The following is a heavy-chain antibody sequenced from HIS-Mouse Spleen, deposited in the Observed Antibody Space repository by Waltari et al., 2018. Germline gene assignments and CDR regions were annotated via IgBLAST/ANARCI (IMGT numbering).Heavy chain of an antibody. CDR3: CAYGDYVDAFDI. J-gene: IGHJ3*02. D-gene: IGHD4-17*01. V-gene: IGHV4-39*07. Sequence: QLQLQESGPGLVKPSETLSLTCTVSGGSISSSSYYWGGIRQPPGKGLAWIGSIYYSGSTYYNPSLKSRVTISVDTSKNQFSLKLSSVTAADTAVYYCCAYGDYVDAFDIWGQGTMVTVSS. CDR2: IYYSGST. CDR1: GGSISSSSYY.